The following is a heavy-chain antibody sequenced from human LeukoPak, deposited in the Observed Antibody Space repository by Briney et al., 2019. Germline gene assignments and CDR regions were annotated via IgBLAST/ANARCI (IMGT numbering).Heavy chain of an antibody. CDR3: VRRGCGADCYYFYFDF. D-gene: IGHD2-21*02. Sequence: PGGSLRLSCPASGFTVSSNYMSWVRQAPGKGLEWVSTMAGTTYYADSVKGRFTISRDNSKNTLYLLMNSLRAEDTAVYYCVRRGCGADCYYFYFDFWGQGTLVTVSS. CDR1: GFTVSSNY. J-gene: IGHJ4*02. CDR2: MAGTT. V-gene: IGHV3-53*01.